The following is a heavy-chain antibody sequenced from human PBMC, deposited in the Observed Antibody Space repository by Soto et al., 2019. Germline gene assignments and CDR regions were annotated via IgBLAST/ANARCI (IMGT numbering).Heavy chain of an antibody. D-gene: IGHD3-10*01. J-gene: IGHJ6*03. Sequence: EVQLGESVGGLVQPGGSLRLACEASGFSVSSNYMSWVRQAPGKGLEWVSVIDSDGSAYYAASVKGRFTVSRHNSKNTLNLQMNSLRAEDTAVYYCARENYFCITYDTYHYYMAVWGKGTSVTVSS. CDR1: GFSVSSNY. V-gene: IGHV3-53*04. CDR2: IDSDGSA. CDR3: ARENYFCITYDTYHYYMAV.